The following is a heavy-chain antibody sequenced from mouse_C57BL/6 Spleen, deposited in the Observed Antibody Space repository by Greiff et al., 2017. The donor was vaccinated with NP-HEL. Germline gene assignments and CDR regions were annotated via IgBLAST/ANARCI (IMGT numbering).Heavy chain of an antibody. CDR1: GFTFTDYY. CDR2: IRNKANGYTT. Sequence: DVHLVESGGGLVQPGGSLSLSCAASGFTFTDYYMSWVRQPPGKALEWLGFIRNKANGYTTEYSASVKGRFTISRDNSQSILYLQMNALRAEDSATYYCARYGNQYYYAMDYWGQGTSVTVSS. V-gene: IGHV7-3*01. CDR3: ARYGNQYYYAMDY. D-gene: IGHD2-1*01. J-gene: IGHJ4*01.